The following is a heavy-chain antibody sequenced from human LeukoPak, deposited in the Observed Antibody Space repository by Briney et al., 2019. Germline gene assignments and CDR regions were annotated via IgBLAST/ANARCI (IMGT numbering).Heavy chain of an antibody. CDR1: GFTFSNFW. Sequence: GGFLRLSCAGSGFTFSNFWMAWVRQAPGKGLECVAYIKEDGSEKYYVDSVKGRFTTSRDNAKSSLYLQMNSLRAEDTAVYYCARSYWWGQGTLVTVSS. CDR3: ARSYW. V-gene: IGHV3-7*01. D-gene: IGHD2-8*02. J-gene: IGHJ4*02. CDR2: IKEDGSEK.